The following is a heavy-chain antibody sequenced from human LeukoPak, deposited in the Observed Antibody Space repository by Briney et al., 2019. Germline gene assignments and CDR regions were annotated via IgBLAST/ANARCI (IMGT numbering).Heavy chain of an antibody. D-gene: IGHD5-24*01. CDR3: ARNRDGYNSFDY. CDR1: GGSISSGDYY. Sequence: SQTLSLTCTVSGGSISSGDYYWSWIRQPPGKGLEWIGYIYYSGSTYYNPSLKSRVTISVDTSKNQFSLKLSSVTAADTAVYYCARNRDGYNSFDYWGQGTLVTVSS. CDR2: IYYSGST. V-gene: IGHV4-30-4*01. J-gene: IGHJ4*02.